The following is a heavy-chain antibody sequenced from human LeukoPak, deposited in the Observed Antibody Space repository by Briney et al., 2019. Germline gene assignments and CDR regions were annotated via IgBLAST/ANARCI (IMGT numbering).Heavy chain of an antibody. CDR2: ISSSGSTI. Sequence: PRGSLRLSCAASGFTFSDYYMSWIRQAPGKGLEWVSYISSSGSTIYYADSVKGRFTISRDNAKNSLYLQMNSLRAEDTAVYYCARDQDDYGDYNWFDPWGQGTLVTVSS. CDR3: ARDQDDYGDYNWFDP. D-gene: IGHD4-17*01. V-gene: IGHV3-11*04. CDR1: GFTFSDYY. J-gene: IGHJ5*02.